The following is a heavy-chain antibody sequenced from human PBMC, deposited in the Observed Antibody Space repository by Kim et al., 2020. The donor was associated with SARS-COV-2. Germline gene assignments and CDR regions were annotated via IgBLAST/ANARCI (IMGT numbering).Heavy chain of an antibody. CDR3: AGGWAMDV. CDR1: GDSVSSRDAA. CDR2: TYYRSNWHY. J-gene: IGHJ6*02. Sequence: SQTLSLTCVISGDSVSSRDAAWNWIRQSPSRGLEWLGRTYYRSNWHYDYALSMKSRVTINPDASKKQFSLQVNSVTPEDTAVYYCAGGWAMDVWGQGTTVIVSS. V-gene: IGHV6-1*01.